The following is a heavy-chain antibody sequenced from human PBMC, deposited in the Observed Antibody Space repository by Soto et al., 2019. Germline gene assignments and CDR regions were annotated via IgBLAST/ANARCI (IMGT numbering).Heavy chain of an antibody. CDR2: IFYSGST. J-gene: IGHJ6*02. CDR3: ARHLTYCSAGSCYSDFPYYGMDV. V-gene: IGHV4-39*01. D-gene: IGHD2-15*01. Sequence: QLQLQESGPGLVKPSETLSLTCTVSGGSISSSSYYCGWIRQPPGKGLEWIGSIFYSGSTYYNPSLKSRVTISVDTSKNQFSLKLSSVTAADTAVYYCARHLTYCSAGSCYSDFPYYGMDVWGQGTTVTVSS. CDR1: GGSISSSSYY.